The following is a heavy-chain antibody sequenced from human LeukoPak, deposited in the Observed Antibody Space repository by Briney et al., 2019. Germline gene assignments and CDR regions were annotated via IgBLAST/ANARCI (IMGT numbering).Heavy chain of an antibody. CDR2: INHSGST. D-gene: IGHD3-22*01. CDR1: GGSFSDYS. V-gene: IGHV4-34*01. J-gene: IGHJ4*02. Sequence: SSETLSLTCAVYGGSFSDYSWSWIRQPPGKGLEWIGEINHSGSTNYNPSLKSRVTISVDTSKNQFSLKLSPVTAADTAVYYCARKGDASGYYYRGHFDFWGQGTLVTVSS. CDR3: ARKGDASGYYYRGHFDF.